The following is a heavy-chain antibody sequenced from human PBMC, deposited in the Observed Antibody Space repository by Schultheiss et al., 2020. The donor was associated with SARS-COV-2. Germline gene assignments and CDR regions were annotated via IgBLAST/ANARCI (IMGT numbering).Heavy chain of an antibody. CDR1: GFTFSIYW. CDR2: INSDGSST. CDR3: AREAILGGTNLFDY. Sequence: GGSLRLSCAASGFTFSIYWIHWVHQAPGKGLVWVSRINSDGSSTIYADSVKGRFTISRDNAENTVYLQMNSLRVEDTAVYYCAREAILGGTNLFDYWGQGSLVTVSS. D-gene: IGHD1-26*01. J-gene: IGHJ4*02. V-gene: IGHV3-74*01.